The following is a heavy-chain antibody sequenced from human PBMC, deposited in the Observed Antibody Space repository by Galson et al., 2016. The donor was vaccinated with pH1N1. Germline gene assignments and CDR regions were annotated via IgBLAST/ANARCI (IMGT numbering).Heavy chain of an antibody. V-gene: IGHV1-18*01. J-gene: IGHJ6*02. Sequence: QSGAEVKKPGASVKVSCKAPGYTFTSNGISWVRQAPGQGLEWMGWINVDTGNTVHAQKLQDRVTMTTDTSTKTAYMELRSLKSDDTAVYYCARAGNCDGDRCYGNGLDVWGQG. CDR3: ARAGNCDGDRCYGNGLDV. D-gene: IGHD2-21*01. CDR2: INVDTGNT. CDR1: GYTFTSNG.